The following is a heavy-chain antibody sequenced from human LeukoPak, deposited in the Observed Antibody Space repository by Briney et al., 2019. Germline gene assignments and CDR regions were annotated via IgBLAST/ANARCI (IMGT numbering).Heavy chain of an antibody. CDR3: ARGYDILTGDNYFDY. Sequence: GGSLRLSCAASGSTFSSYDMHWVRQATGKGLEWVSAIGTAGDTYYPGSVKGRFTISRESAKNSLYLQMNGLRAGDTAVYYCARGYDILTGDNYFDYWGQGTLVTVSS. D-gene: IGHD3-9*01. CDR2: IGTAGDT. J-gene: IGHJ4*02. V-gene: IGHV3-13*01. CDR1: GSTFSSYD.